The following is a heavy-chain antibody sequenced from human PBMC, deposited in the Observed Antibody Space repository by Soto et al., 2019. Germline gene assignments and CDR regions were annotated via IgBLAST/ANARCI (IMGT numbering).Heavy chain of an antibody. CDR2: ISSSSSYI. CDR3: ARVTWIQLWLPDY. D-gene: IGHD5-18*01. Sequence: PGGSLRLSCAASGFTFSSYSMNWVRQAPGKGLEWVSSISSSSSYIYYADSVKGRFTISRDNAKNSLYLQMNSLRAEDTAVYYCARVTWIQLWLPDYWGQGTLVTVYS. V-gene: IGHV3-21*01. CDR1: GFTFSSYS. J-gene: IGHJ4*02.